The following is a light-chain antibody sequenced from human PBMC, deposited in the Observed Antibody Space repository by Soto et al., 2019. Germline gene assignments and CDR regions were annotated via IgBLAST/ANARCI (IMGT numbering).Light chain of an antibody. Sequence: ALQLTQSPSSLSASVGDRVTITCRASQGISSALAWYQQKPGKAPKLLIYDASSLESGVPSRFSGSGSGTDFTLTISSLQPEDFATYYCQQFNSYSLFGPGTKVDIK. CDR3: QQFNSYSL. CDR1: QGISSA. J-gene: IGKJ3*01. CDR2: DAS. V-gene: IGKV1-13*02.